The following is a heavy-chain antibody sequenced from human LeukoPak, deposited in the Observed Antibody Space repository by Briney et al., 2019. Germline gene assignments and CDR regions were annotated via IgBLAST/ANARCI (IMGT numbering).Heavy chain of an antibody. V-gene: IGHV3-30*01. Sequence: GGSLRLSCAASGFTFSSYAMHWVRQAPGKGLEWVAVISYDGSNKYYADSVKGRFTISRDNSKNTLYLQMNSLRAEDTAVYYCVRAPAYYYYMDVWGKGTTVTVSS. CDR2: ISYDGSNK. J-gene: IGHJ6*03. CDR3: VRAPAYYYYMDV. CDR1: GFTFSSYA.